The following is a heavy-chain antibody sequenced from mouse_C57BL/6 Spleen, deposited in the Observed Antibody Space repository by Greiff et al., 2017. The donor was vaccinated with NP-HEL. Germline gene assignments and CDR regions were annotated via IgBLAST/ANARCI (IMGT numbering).Heavy chain of an antibody. D-gene: IGHD1-1*01. CDR1: GYTFTDYN. Sequence: EVQLQQSGPELVRPGASVKMSCKASGYTFTDYNMHWVKQSHGKSLEWIGYINPNNGVTSYNQKFKGKATLTVNKSSSTAYMELRSLTSEDSAVYYCASHYGSSYEGFAYWGQGTLVTVSA. V-gene: IGHV1-22*01. J-gene: IGHJ3*01. CDR3: ASHYGSSYEGFAY. CDR2: INPNNGVT.